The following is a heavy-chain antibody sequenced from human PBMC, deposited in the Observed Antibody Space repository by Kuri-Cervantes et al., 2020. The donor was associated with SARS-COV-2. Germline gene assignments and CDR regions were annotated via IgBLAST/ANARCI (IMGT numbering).Heavy chain of an antibody. CDR2: INPKSGGT. CDR1: GYTFTGYY. D-gene: IGHD3-22*01. CDR3: ARSTPFRRLVVTSRGGAFDI. V-gene: IGHV1-2*04. J-gene: IGHJ3*02. Sequence: ASVKDSCKASGYTFTGYYMHWVRQAPGQGLEWMGWINPKSGGTKYAQKFQGWVTMTRDTSISTVYMELSRLRSDDTAVYYCARSTPFRRLVVTSRGGAFDIWGQWTMVTVSS.